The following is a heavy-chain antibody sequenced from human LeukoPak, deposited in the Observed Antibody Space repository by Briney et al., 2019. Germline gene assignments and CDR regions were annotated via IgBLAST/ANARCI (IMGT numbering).Heavy chain of an antibody. Sequence: ASVKVSCKASGYTFTSYGISWVRQAPGQGLEWMGIINPSGGSTNYAQKFQGRVTMTRDMSTSTVYMELSSLRSEDTAEYYCARDHYYDSSGYNFDYWGQGTLVTVSS. J-gene: IGHJ4*02. CDR2: INPSGGST. V-gene: IGHV1-46*01. D-gene: IGHD3-22*01. CDR1: GYTFTSYG. CDR3: ARDHYYDSSGYNFDY.